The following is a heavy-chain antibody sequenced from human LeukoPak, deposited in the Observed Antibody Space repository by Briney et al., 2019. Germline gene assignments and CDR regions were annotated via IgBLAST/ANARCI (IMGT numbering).Heavy chain of an antibody. V-gene: IGHV4-59*01. CDR1: GGSISSYY. D-gene: IGHD4-23*01. CDR2: IYYSGST. J-gene: IGHJ6*03. Sequence: SETLSLTCTVSGGSISSYYWSWIRQPPGKGLEWIGYIYYSGSTNYNPSLKSRVTISVDTSKNQFSLKLSSVTAADTAVYYCARGSYGGSYYYYYYMDVWGKGTTVTISS. CDR3: ARGSYGGSYYYYYYMDV.